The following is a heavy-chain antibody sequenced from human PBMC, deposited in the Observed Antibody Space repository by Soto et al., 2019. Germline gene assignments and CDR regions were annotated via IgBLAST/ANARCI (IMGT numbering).Heavy chain of an antibody. CDR1: GFTFSSYS. Sequence: GGSLRLSCAASGFTFSSYSMNWVRQAPGTGLEWVSYISSSSSTIYYADSVKGRFTISRDNAKNSLYLQMNSLRDEDTAVYYCARDGCLYYDSSGPLQYWGQGTLVTVSS. J-gene: IGHJ4*02. D-gene: IGHD3-22*01. V-gene: IGHV3-48*02. CDR3: ARDGCLYYDSSGPLQY. CDR2: ISSSSSTI.